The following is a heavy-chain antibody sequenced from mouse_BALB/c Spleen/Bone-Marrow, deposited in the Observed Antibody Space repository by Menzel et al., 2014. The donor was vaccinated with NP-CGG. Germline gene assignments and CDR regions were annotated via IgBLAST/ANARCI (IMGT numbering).Heavy chain of an antibody. V-gene: IGHV5-9-2*01. CDR3: ARHAFYDQTEVSFVN. J-gene: IGHJ3*01. D-gene: IGHD2-3*01. CDR2: ISGGGSYT. CDR1: GFTFNSYG. Sequence: EVKLMESGGGLVKSGGSLKLSCAASGFTFNSYGMSWVRQTPEKRLEWVATISGGGSYTFYSDSLKGRFTISRDNAKNNLYLQLSSLRSEDTALYYCARHAFYDQTEVSFVNWGQGTLVTVSA.